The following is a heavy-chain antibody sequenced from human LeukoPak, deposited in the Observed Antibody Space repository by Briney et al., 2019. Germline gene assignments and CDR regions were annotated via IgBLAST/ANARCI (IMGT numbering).Heavy chain of an antibody. CDR1: GGSISSYY. D-gene: IGHD3-16*02. CDR3: AKRDYDYVWGSYRPNWFGP. Sequence: SETLSLTCTVSGGSISSYYWNWIRQPPGRGLEWIAYIHYSGTTDYNPSLKSRVTISVDTSKNQCPLKLSSVTAADTAVYYCAKRDYDYVWGSYRPNWFGPWGQGTLVAVSS. CDR2: IHYSGTT. V-gene: IGHV4-59*12. J-gene: IGHJ5*02.